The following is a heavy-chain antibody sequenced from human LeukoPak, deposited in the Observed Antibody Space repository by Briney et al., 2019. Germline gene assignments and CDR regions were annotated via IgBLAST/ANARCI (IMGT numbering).Heavy chain of an antibody. V-gene: IGHV4-39*07. D-gene: IGHD1-1*01. CDR3: ARKQLRRYYFDY. Sequence: SETLSLTCTVSGGSISSSSYYWGWIRQPPGKGLEWIGSIYYSGSTYYNPSLKSRVTISVDTSKNQFSLKLSSVTAADTAVYYCARKQLRRYYFDYWGQGTLVTVSS. J-gene: IGHJ4*02. CDR1: GGSISSSSYY. CDR2: IYYSGST.